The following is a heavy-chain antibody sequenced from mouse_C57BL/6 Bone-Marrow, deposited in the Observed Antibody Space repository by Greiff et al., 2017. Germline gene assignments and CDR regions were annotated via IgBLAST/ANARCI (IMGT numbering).Heavy chain of an antibody. CDR1: GFTFSSYA. CDR3: ARDHNGSSYVYFDY. CDR2: ISDGGSYT. V-gene: IGHV5-4*01. D-gene: IGHD1-1*01. J-gene: IGHJ2*01. Sequence: EVKLMESGGGLVKPGGSLKLSCAASGFTFSSYAMSWVRQTPEKRLEWVATISDGGSYTYYPDNVKGRFTISRDNAKNNLYLQMSHLKSEDTAMYYCARDHNGSSYVYFDYWGQGTTLTVSS.